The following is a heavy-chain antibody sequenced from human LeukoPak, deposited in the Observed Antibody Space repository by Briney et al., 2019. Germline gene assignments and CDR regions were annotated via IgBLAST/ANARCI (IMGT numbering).Heavy chain of an antibody. CDR2: INPNSVGT. CDR3: ARGYCSGGGCYSVENWFDP. V-gene: IGHV1-2*06. D-gene: IGHD2-15*01. Sequence: ASVKVPCKHSLWTFTGYYIFWVRQAPGQGLKWMGRINPNSVGTQYAQEFQGRVTKTRDTSISTASMELGRLRSDDTAVYYCARGYCSGGGCYSVENWFDPWGQGTLVTVSS. CDR1: LWTFTGYY. J-gene: IGHJ5*02.